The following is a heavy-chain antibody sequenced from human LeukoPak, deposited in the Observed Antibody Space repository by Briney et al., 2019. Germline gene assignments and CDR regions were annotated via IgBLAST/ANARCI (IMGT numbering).Heavy chain of an antibody. CDR2: ISGSGGST. Sequence: GGSLRLSCAASGFTFSSYAMSWVRQAPGKGLEWVSAISGSGGSTYYADSVKGRFTISRDNSKNTLYLQVNSLRAEDTAVYYCAKAGPVLRFLEWFDWFDPWGQGTLVTVSS. J-gene: IGHJ5*02. D-gene: IGHD3-3*01. CDR3: AKAGPVLRFLEWFDWFDP. CDR1: GFTFSSYA. V-gene: IGHV3-23*01.